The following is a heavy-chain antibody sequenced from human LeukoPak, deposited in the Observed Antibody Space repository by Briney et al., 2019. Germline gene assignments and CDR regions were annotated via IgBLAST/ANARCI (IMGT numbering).Heavy chain of an antibody. D-gene: IGHD2-2*01. V-gene: IGHV1-18*01. J-gene: IGHJ6*03. CDR3: ARWGLVAPGTYYYYYMDV. CDR2: INAYNGDT. Sequence: ASVKVSCKASGYTFPNYGVSWVRRAPGQGLGWRGGINAYNGDTHYAQNLQGRLTMTTDTSTSMAFMELRSLRPDDTAVYFCARWGLVAPGTYYYYYMDVWGRGTTVTVSS. CDR1: GYTFPNYG.